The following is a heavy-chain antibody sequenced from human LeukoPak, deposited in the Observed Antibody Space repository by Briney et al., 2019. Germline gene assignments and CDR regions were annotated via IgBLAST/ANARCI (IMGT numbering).Heavy chain of an antibody. CDR1: GFTFSSYW. Sequence: GGSLRLSCAASGFTFSSYWMSWVRQAPGKGLEWVANINQDGSEKQFVDSVKGRFTISRDNAENSVYLQMSSLRAEDTAVYFCAREQVDYWGQGTLVTVSS. V-gene: IGHV3-7*01. CDR3: AREQVDY. J-gene: IGHJ4*02. CDR2: INQDGSEK.